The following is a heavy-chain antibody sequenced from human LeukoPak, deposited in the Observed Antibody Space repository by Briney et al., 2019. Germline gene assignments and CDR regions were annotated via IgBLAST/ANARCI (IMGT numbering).Heavy chain of an antibody. CDR1: GFSLSNAW. D-gene: IGHD1-26*01. Sequence: PGGSLRLSCTASGFSLSNAWMSRVRQAPGKGLEWVGRIKSKNDGGTTEYAAPVKGRFTISRDDAKDTLYLQINSLETEDTAVYYCTRVASGKFDYWGQGTLVTVSS. V-gene: IGHV3-15*05. CDR2: IKSKNDGGTT. CDR3: TRVASGKFDY. J-gene: IGHJ4*02.